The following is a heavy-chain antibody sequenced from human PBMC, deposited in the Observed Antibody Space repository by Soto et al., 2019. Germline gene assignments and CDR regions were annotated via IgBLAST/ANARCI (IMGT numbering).Heavy chain of an antibody. V-gene: IGHV1-18*01. CDR1: GYTFTSYG. CDR3: ARVWGTLGAVAVDY. Sequence: QVQLVQSGAEVKKPGASVKVSCKASGYTFTSYGISWVRQAPGQGLEWMGGISAYNGNTNYAQKLQGRVTMTTEKSTSTAYMELRSLRSDDTAVYYCARVWGTLGAVAVDYWGQGTLVTVSS. D-gene: IGHD6-19*01. CDR2: ISAYNGNT. J-gene: IGHJ4*02.